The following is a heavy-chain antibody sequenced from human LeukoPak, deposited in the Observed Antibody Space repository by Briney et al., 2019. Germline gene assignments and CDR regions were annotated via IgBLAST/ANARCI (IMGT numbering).Heavy chain of an antibody. V-gene: IGHV3-74*01. CDR2: NNGDGSTT. Sequence: GGSLRLSCVAAGFSLSGYWMYWVRQAPGKGLMYISRNNGDGSTTNYADVVKGRFTMSRDNVKNTLYLQMNSLRVEDTAVYYCARDPRNVGLAPWGQGTLVTVSS. J-gene: IGHJ5*02. CDR3: ARDPRNVGLAP. D-gene: IGHD2-15*01. CDR1: GFSLSGYW.